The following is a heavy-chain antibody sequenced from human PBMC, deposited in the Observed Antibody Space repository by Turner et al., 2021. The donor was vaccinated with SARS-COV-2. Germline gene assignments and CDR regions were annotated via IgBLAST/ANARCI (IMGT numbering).Heavy chain of an antibody. J-gene: IGHJ6*02. V-gene: IGHV3-53*01. Sequence: EVQLVESGGRLIQPGGSLRLSCAASGLTVSSNYMSWVRQAPGKGLEGVSVIYSGSSTYYADSVKVRFTISRDNSKNTLYLQMNSLRAEDTAVYYCARDLMEVGGMDVWGQGTTVTVSS. CDR2: IYSGSST. D-gene: IGHD3-3*01. CDR1: GLTVSSNY. CDR3: ARDLMEVGGMDV.